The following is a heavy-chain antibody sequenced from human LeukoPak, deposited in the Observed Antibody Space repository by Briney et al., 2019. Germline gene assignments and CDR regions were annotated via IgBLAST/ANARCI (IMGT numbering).Heavy chain of an antibody. D-gene: IGHD3-9*01. Sequence: SGTLCLTSTVSGDSLSADYWNGSPHPAGKGLEWMGRLYVSGIIKYNPSLQSRVSMYVDTYKNQFSLMLRSLTAADTAVYYCAREMKGRHDMLTGYYHNYQYGLDVWGLGTMVTVSS. J-gene: IGHJ3*01. CDR1: GDSLSADY. CDR3: AREMKGRHDMLTGYYHNYQYGLDV. V-gene: IGHV4-4*07. CDR2: LYVSGII.